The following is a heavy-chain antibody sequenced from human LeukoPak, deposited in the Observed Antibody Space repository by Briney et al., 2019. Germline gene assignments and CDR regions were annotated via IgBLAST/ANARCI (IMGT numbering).Heavy chain of an antibody. CDR1: GGSISSYY. D-gene: IGHD4-17*01. J-gene: IGHJ3*02. CDR3: ARAGIDYCVPDAFDI. CDR2: IYYSGST. Sequence: PSETLSLTCTVSGGSISSYYWSWIRQPPGKGLEWIGYIYYSGSTNYNPSLKSRVTISVDTSKNQFSLKLSSVTAADTAVYYCARAGIDYCVPDAFDIWGQGTMVTVSS. V-gene: IGHV4-59*01.